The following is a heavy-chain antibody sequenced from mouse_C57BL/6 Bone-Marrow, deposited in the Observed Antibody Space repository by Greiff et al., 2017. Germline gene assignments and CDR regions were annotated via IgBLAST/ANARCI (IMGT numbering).Heavy chain of an antibody. D-gene: IGHD1-1*01. Sequence: VQLQQSGAELVRPGSSVKMSCKTSGYTFTSYGINWVKQRPGQGLEWIGYIYLGNGYTEYNEKFKGKATLTSDTSSSTAYMQLSSLTSEDSAIYFGARSGNYGSSYVFADWGQGTLVTVSA. CDR2: IYLGNGYT. V-gene: IGHV1-58*01. J-gene: IGHJ3*01. CDR3: ARSGNYGSSYVFAD. CDR1: GYTFTSYG.